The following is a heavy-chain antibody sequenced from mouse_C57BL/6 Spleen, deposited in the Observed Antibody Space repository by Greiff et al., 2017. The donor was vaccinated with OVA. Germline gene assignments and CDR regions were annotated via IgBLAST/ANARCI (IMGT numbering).Heavy chain of an antibody. CDR3: ARSGYYYGAY. CDR2: INPYNGGT. CDR1: GYTFTDYS. Sequence: VQLKQSGPVLVKPGASVKMSCKASGYTFTDYSMNWVKQSHGKSLEWIGVINPYNGGTSYNQKFKGKATLTVDKSSSTAYMELNSLTSEDSAVYYCARSGYYYGAYWGQGTTLTVSS. J-gene: IGHJ2*01. V-gene: IGHV1-19*01. D-gene: IGHD3-1*01.